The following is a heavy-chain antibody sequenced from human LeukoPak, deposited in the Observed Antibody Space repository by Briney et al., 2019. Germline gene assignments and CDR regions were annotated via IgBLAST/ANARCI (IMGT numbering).Heavy chain of an antibody. CDR3: AREHDIRDSSGYLVY. V-gene: IGHV3-30-3*01. D-gene: IGHD3-22*01. Sequence: SGGSLRLSCGASGFTFSSYAMHWVRQAPGKGLEWVAVISYDGSNKYYADSVKGRFTISRDNSKNTLYLQMNSLRAEDTAVYYCAREHDIRDSSGYLVYWGQGTLVTVSS. CDR2: ISYDGSNK. J-gene: IGHJ4*02. CDR1: GFTFSSYA.